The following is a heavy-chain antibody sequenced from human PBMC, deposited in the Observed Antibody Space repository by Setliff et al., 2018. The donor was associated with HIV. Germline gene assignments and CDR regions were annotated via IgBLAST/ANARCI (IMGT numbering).Heavy chain of an antibody. V-gene: IGHV3-49*04. CDR1: GFTFGDHA. D-gene: IGHD3-3*01. J-gene: IGHJ4*02. CDR2: TRSKAYGGTT. Sequence: LRLSCIGSGFTFGDHAVSWVRQAPGNGLEWVGSTRSKAYGGTTEYAASVKGRFTILRDDSKSVAYLQMNSLKTEDTAVYYCTSARDFWSGYYFVPYYFHYWGQGTLVTVSS. CDR3: TSARDFWSGYYFVPYYFHY.